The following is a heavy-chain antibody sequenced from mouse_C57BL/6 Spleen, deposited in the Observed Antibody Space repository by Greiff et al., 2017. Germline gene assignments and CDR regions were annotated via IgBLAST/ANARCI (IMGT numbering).Heavy chain of an antibody. Sequence: QVQLQQPGAELVKPGASVKVSCKASGYTFTSYWMHWVKQRPGQGLEWIGRIHPSDSDTNYNQKFKGKATLTVDKSSSTAYMKVRSLKCEDAAVEDGERLSADYYGSRDGGGYFEVGGTGTTVTVSS. D-gene: IGHD1-1*01. V-gene: IGHV1-74*01. J-gene: IGHJ1*03. CDR3: ERLSADYYGSRDGGGYFEV. CDR1: GYTFTSYW. CDR2: IHPSDSDT.